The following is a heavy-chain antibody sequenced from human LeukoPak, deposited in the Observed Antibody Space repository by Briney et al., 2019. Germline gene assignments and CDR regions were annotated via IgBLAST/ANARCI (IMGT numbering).Heavy chain of an antibody. J-gene: IGHJ4*02. V-gene: IGHV3-21*01. Sequence: GGSLRLSCAASGFIFTNYNINWVRQAPGKGLEWVSSISGGSTYIYYADSVRGRFTISRDNAKNSLYLQMNSLRAEDTAVYYCAREHCSSTSCYWDYWGQGTLVTVSS. CDR1: GFIFTNYN. D-gene: IGHD2-2*01. CDR3: AREHCSSTSCYWDY. CDR2: ISGGSTYI.